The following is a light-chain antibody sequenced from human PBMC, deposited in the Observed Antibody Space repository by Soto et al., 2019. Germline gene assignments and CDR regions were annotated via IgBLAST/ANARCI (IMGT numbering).Light chain of an antibody. CDR3: QQYGLPPHS. CDR1: QSVYNNY. J-gene: IGKJ2*01. V-gene: IGKV3-20*01. Sequence: EIVLTQSPGTLSLSPEERATLSCRASQSVYNNYLAWYQQKPGQTPRLLVNGASNRATGIPDRFSGGGSGTDFSLTISSLEPEDFAMYYCQQYGLPPHSFGQGTRVEIK. CDR2: GAS.